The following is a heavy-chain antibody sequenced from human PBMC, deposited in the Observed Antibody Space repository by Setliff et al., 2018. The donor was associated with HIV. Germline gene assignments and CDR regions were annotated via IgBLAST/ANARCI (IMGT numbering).Heavy chain of an antibody. CDR3: ARDAPTVDANGWFDP. CDR1: GYSISSGFY. Sequence: SETLSLTCAVSGYSISSGFYWGWSRQPPGKGLEWIVSIYHSGSTYYNPSLRSRVTISVDTSKNQFSLKLSSATAADTAVYYCARDAPTVDANGWFDPWGQGTLVTVSS. D-gene: IGHD2-15*01. J-gene: IGHJ5*02. V-gene: IGHV4-38-2*02. CDR2: IYHSGST.